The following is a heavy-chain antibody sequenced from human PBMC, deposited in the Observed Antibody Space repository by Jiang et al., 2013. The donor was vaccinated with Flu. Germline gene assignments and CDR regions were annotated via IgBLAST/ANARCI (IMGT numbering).Heavy chain of an antibody. CDR3: AREVLDNSSRWFDP. Sequence: GSGLVKPSQTLSLTCTVSGGSISGGIYYWTWIRHRAGKGLEWIGYISYSGSTYYNPSLKSRPSISADTSKNQFSLNLYSVTAADTAVYYCAREVLDNSSRWFDPWGQGIQVIVSS. J-gene: IGHJ5*02. CDR2: ISYSGST. D-gene: IGHD2-2*03. CDR1: GGSISGGIYY. V-gene: IGHV4-31*03.